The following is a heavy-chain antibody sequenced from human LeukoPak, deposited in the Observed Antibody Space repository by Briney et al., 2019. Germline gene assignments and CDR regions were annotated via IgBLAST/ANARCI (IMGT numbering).Heavy chain of an antibody. D-gene: IGHD1-1*01. Sequence: PSVTVARLCTVCGGSMRSYYWDWVRQPPGKGLEWIGYMYYSGSTNYNPSLKSRVTISVDTSKNQFSLKLSSVTAADTAIYSCERVSRWNDWAFEGWGQGTLVTVSS. J-gene: IGHJ4*02. CDR1: GGSMRSYY. V-gene: IGHV4-59*07. CDR3: ERVSRWNDWAFEG. CDR2: MYYSGST.